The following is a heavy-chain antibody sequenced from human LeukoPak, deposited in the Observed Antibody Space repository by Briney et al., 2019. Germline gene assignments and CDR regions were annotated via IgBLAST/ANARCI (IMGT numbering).Heavy chain of an antibody. CDR2: INPNSGGT. J-gene: IGHJ5*02. D-gene: IGHD2-2*01. V-gene: IGHV1-2*02. CDR3: ARLVPAAIAFDP. CDR1: GYIFTGYY. Sequence: ASVKVSCKASGYIFTGYYMHWVRQAPGQGLEWMGWINPNSGGTNYAQKFQGRVTMTRDTSISTAYMELSRLRSDDTAVYYCARLVPAAIAFDPWGQGTLVTVSS.